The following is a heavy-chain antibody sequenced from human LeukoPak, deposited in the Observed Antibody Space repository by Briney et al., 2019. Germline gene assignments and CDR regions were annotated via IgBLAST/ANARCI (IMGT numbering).Heavy chain of an antibody. CDR1: GGSISSGSYY. J-gene: IGHJ4*02. CDR2: IYTSGST. V-gene: IGHV4-61*02. CDR3: ASTGSGSIADY. D-gene: IGHD3-10*01. Sequence: SQTLSLTCTVSGGSISSGSYYWSWIRQPAGKGREWIGRIYTSGSTNYNPSLKSRVTISVDTSKNQFSLKLSSVTAADTAVYYCASTGSGSIADYWGQGTLVTVSS.